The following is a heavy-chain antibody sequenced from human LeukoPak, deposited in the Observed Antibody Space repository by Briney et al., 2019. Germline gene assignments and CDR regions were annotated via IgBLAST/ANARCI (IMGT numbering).Heavy chain of an antibody. V-gene: IGHV3-15*01. D-gene: IGHD4-23*01. J-gene: IGHJ4*02. CDR2: IKTKSDGGTT. CDR1: GFTFTNAW. CDR3: CYGGNSGY. Sequence: GGSLRLSCEASGFTFTNAWMSWLRQAPGKGLEWVGRIKTKSDGGTTDYAAPVKGRFTISRDDSKNTLYLQMNSLKTEDTAVYYCCYGGNSGYWGQGTLVTVSS.